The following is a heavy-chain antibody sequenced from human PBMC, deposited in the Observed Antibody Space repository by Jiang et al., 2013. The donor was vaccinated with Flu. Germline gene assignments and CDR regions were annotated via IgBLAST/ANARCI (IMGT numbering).Heavy chain of an antibody. Sequence: WMGIIYPGDSDTRYSPSFQGQVTISADKSISTAYLQWSSLKASDTAMYYCARQYCSSTSCYRPENAFDIWGQGTMVTVSS. V-gene: IGHV5-51*01. CDR3: ARQYCSSTSCYRPENAFDI. CDR2: IYPGDSDT. D-gene: IGHD2-2*01. J-gene: IGHJ3*02.